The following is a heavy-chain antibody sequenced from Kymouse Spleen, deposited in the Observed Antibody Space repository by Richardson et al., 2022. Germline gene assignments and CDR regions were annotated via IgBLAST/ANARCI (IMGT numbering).Heavy chain of an antibody. V-gene: IGHV4-61*01. CDR1: GGSVSSGSYY. D-gene: IGHD5-12*01. J-gene: IGHJ4*02. Sequence: QVQLQESGPGLVKPSETLSLTCTVSGGSVSSGSYYWSWIRQPPGKGLEWIGYIYYSGSTNYNPSLKSRVTISVDTSKNQFSLKLSSVTAADTAVYYCARGRGYSGYVPAYWGQGTLVTVSS. CDR3: ARGRGYSGYVPAY. CDR2: IYYSGST.